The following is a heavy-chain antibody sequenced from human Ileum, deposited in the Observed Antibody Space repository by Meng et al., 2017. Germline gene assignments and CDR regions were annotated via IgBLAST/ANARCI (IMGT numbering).Heavy chain of an antibody. V-gene: IGHV4-4*02. D-gene: IGHD3-10*01. Sequence: QVQLQESGPGLVNPSGTLSLTCAVSGGSISSSIWWSWVRQPPEKGLEWIGEIHHSGTTNYSPSLKSRLTISVDKSKNQFSLKLQSVTAADTAVYFCARGVVSGSHYNTYWGQGILVTVSS. J-gene: IGHJ4*02. CDR1: GGSISSSIW. CDR2: IHHSGTT. CDR3: ARGVVSGSHYNTY.